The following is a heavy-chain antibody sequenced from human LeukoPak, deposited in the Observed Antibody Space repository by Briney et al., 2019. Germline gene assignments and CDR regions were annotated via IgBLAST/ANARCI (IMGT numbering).Heavy chain of an antibody. Sequence: PVASVKVSCKASGYTFTDYYIHWVRQAPGQALEWMGWINPNSGATNYAQNFQDRVTMTRDTSISTAYMELSRLRSDDTAMYFSARAEDPHCGGKEFDYWGQGTLVTVSS. D-gene: IGHD2-15*01. V-gene: IGHV1-2*02. CDR3: ARAEDPHCGGKEFDY. CDR1: GYTFTDYY. J-gene: IGHJ4*02. CDR2: INPNSGAT.